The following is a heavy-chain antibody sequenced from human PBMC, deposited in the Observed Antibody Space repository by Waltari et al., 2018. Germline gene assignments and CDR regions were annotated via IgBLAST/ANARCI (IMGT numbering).Heavy chain of an antibody. Sequence: QVQLVESGGGVVQPGGSLRLSCAASGFIFGSHGMHWVRQAPGKGVEWVAFIRYDGHNKDDADAGKGRCTISRDNPKNTLYLQMDSLGPEDTALYYCARGDSSAYLDNWGQGTQVTVSS. J-gene: IGHJ4*02. D-gene: IGHD3-22*01. CDR1: GFIFGSHG. CDR3: ARGDSSAYLDN. V-gene: IGHV3-30*02. CDR2: IRYDGHNK.